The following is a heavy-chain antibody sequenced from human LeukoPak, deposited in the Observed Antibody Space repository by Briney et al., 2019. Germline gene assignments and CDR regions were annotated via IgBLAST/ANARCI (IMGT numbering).Heavy chain of an antibody. CDR2: IRLDGSNR. CDR3: AKDLELYFAFDY. J-gene: IGHJ4*02. Sequence: GGSLRLSCAASGFTFSNYGMHWVRQAPGKGLEGVAFIRLDGSNRYYVDSVRGRFTISRDSSKNTLYLQMNSLRTDDTAVYYCAKDLELYFAFDYWGQGTLVTVSS. V-gene: IGHV3-30*02. CDR1: GFTFSNYG. D-gene: IGHD1-7*01.